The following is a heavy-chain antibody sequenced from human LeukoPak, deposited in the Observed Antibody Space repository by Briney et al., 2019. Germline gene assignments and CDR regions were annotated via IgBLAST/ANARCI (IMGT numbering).Heavy chain of an antibody. CDR2: ISGSGGST. J-gene: IGHJ4*02. Sequence: GGSLRLSCAASGFTFSSYAMSWVRQAPGKGLEWVSAISGSGGSTYYADSVKGRFTISRDNSKNTLYLQMNSLRAEDTAVYYCAKNSDYYGSGSYERYFDYWGQGTLVTVSS. V-gene: IGHV3-23*01. D-gene: IGHD3-10*01. CDR1: GFTFSSYA. CDR3: AKNSDYYGSGSYERYFDY.